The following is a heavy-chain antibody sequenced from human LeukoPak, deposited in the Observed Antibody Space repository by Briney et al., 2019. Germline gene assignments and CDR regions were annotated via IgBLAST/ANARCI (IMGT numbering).Heavy chain of an antibody. Sequence: GGSLRLSCAASGFTFSSYGMHWVRQAPGKGLEWVAFIRYDGSNKYYADSVKGRFTISRDNSKNTLYLQMNSLRAEDTAVYYCARAGSTPFDIWGQGTMVTVSS. V-gene: IGHV3-30*02. CDR2: IRYDGSNK. CDR3: ARAGSTPFDI. J-gene: IGHJ3*02. CDR1: GFTFSSYG. D-gene: IGHD2-2*01.